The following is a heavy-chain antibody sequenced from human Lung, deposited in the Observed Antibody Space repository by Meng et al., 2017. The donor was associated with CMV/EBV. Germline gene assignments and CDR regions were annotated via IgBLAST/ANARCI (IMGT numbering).Heavy chain of an antibody. V-gene: IGHV1-46*01. J-gene: IGHJ6*02. Sequence: ASVKVSXKASGYTFTSYYMHWVQQAPGQGLEWMGIINPSGGSTSYAQKFQGRVTMTRDTSTSTVYMELSSLRSEDTAVYYCARFVGSSSNRDFFYYYGMDVWGQGTTVXVSS. CDR2: INPSGGST. CDR1: GYTFTSYY. D-gene: IGHD6-6*01. CDR3: ARFVGSSSNRDFFYYYGMDV.